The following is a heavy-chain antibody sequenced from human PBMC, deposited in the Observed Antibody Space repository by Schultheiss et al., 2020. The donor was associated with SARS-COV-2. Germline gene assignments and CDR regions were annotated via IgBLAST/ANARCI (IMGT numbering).Heavy chain of an antibody. J-gene: IGHJ6*02. V-gene: IGHV1-2*02. Sequence: ASVKVSCKASGYTFTSYAMDWVRQAPGQGLEWMGWINPNSGGTNYAQKFQGRVTMTRDTSISTAYMELSRLRSDDTALYYCAKDIGGYPRRYGMDVWGQGTTVTVSS. CDR1: GYTFTSYA. D-gene: IGHD5-12*01. CDR2: INPNSGGT. CDR3: AKDIGGYPRRYGMDV.